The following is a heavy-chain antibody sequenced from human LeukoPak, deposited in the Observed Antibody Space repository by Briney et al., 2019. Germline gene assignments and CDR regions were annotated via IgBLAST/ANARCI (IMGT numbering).Heavy chain of an antibody. Sequence: TGGSLRLSCAASGFTFSSYAMHWVRQAPGKGLEWVAVISYDGSNKYYADSVKGRFTISRDNSKNTLYLQMNGLRAEDTAVYYCARDLVVTSGYWGQGTLVTVSS. J-gene: IGHJ4*02. D-gene: IGHD2-2*01. V-gene: IGHV3-30-3*01. CDR1: GFTFSSYA. CDR2: ISYDGSNK. CDR3: ARDLVVTSGY.